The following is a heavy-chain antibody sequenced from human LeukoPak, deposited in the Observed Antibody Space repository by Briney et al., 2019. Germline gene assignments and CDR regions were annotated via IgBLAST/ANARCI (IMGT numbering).Heavy chain of an antibody. CDR2: ISGSGGST. J-gene: IGHJ4*02. CDR3: AKCGGYYLYFDY. D-gene: IGHD3-22*01. Sequence: SGGSLRLSCAASGFTFSSYAMSWVRQAPGKGLEWVSAISGSGGSTYYADSVKGRFTISRDNSKNTLYLQMNSLRAEDTAVYYCAKCGGYYLYFDYWGQGTLCTVSS. CDR1: GFTFSSYA. V-gene: IGHV3-23*01.